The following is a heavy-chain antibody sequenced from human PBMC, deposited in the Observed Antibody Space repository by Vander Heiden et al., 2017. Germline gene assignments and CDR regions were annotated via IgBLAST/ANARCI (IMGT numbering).Heavy chain of an antibody. D-gene: IGHD3-9*01. V-gene: IGHV5-51*01. CDR2: IYPGNSDI. Sequence: LEQSGAEVKRTGESLRISCKASGYSCNSLWIGWVRQMSGKGLEWMGIIYPGNSDIRSGPSFQGQVTISADRSINTAYLQWSSLKASDTAIYYCARISVLQYFDWVIDGWGQGTLVTVSS. CDR1: GYSCNSLW. CDR3: ARISVLQYFDWVIDG. J-gene: IGHJ4*02.